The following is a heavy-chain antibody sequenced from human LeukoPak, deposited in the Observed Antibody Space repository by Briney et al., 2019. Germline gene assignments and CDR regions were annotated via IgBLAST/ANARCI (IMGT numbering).Heavy chain of an antibody. D-gene: IGHD2-15*01. CDR2: ISYDGSIN. Sequence: PGGSLRLSCVASGFTFNSYAVHWVRQAPGKGLEWVAVISYDGSINFYAASVKGRFTISRDNSKNTLYLQMNSLRAEDTALYFCAGDRRYCGGGSCYFDYFFDYWGQGTLVTVSS. CDR3: AGDRRYCGGGSCYFDYFFDY. V-gene: IGHV3-30-3*01. J-gene: IGHJ4*02. CDR1: GFTFNSYA.